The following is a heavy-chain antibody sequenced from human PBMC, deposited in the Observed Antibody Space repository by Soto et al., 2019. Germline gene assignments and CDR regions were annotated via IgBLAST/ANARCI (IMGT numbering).Heavy chain of an antibody. CDR3: ARDHVVAAATFRASYYGMDV. Sequence: QVQLVESGGGVVQPGRSLRLSCAASGFTFSSYAMHWVRQAPGKGLEWVAVISYDGSNKYYADSVKGRFTISRDNSKNTLYLQMNSLRAEDTAVYYCARDHVVAAATFRASYYGMDVWGQGTTVTVSS. CDR1: GFTFSSYA. V-gene: IGHV3-30-3*01. D-gene: IGHD2-15*01. J-gene: IGHJ6*02. CDR2: ISYDGSNK.